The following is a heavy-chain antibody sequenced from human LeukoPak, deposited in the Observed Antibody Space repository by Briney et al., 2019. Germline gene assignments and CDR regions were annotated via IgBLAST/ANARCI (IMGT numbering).Heavy chain of an antibody. CDR2: IWYDGSNK. J-gene: IGHJ4*02. V-gene: IGHV3-33*06. Sequence: GGSRILSWAASGFTFSSDGMHWVRKAPGKGLEWVAVIWYDGSNKYYADSVKGRFTISRDNSKNTLYLQMNSLRAEDTAVYYCAKDDCSSTSCYTDYWGQGTLVTVSS. D-gene: IGHD2-2*02. CDR3: AKDDCSSTSCYTDY. CDR1: GFTFSSDG.